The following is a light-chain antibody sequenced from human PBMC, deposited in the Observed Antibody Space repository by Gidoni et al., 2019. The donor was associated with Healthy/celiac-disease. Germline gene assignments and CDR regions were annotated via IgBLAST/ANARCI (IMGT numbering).Light chain of an antibody. Sequence: EIVLTQSPATLSLSPGGRANLSCRASQSVSSYLAWYQQKPGQAPRLLIYDASNRATGIPARFSGSGSGTDFTRTISSLEPEDFAVYYCQQRSNWPPTFGGGTKVDIK. V-gene: IGKV3-11*01. CDR1: QSVSSY. CDR2: DAS. J-gene: IGKJ4*01. CDR3: QQRSNWPPT.